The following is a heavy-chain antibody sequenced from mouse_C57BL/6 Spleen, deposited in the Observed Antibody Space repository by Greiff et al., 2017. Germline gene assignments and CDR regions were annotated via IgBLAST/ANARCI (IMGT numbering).Heavy chain of an antibody. D-gene: IGHD2-5*01. J-gene: IGHJ1*03. CDR2: IDPETGGT. Sequence: QVQLQQSGAELVRPGASVTLSCKASGYTFTDYEMHWVKQTPVHGLEWIGAIDPETGGTAYNQKFKGKAILTADKSASTAYMELRSLTSEDSAVYYCTRSSSNYLWYFDVWGTGTTVTVSS. V-gene: IGHV1-15*01. CDR1: GYTFTDYE. CDR3: TRSSSNYLWYFDV.